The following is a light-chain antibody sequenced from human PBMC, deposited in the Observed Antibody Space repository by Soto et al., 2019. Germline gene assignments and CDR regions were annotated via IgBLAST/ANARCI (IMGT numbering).Light chain of an antibody. J-gene: IGKJ2*01. CDR2: DAS. V-gene: IGKV1-27*01. Sequence: DIQMTQSPSSLSASVGDRVTITCRASQGINNYLARYQQKPGKVPKLLLYDASTMQAGVPSRFSGSGSGTDLSLTIRRLQPEDGATYYCQKYNSVPHTFGQGNKLEIK. CDR1: QGINNY. CDR3: QKYNSVPHT.